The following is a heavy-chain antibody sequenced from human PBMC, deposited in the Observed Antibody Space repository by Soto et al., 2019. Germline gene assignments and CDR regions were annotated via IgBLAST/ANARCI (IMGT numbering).Heavy chain of an antibody. CDR2: ISGNGDST. J-gene: IGHJ4*02. CDR3: AKERITMVRGVLRANDY. D-gene: IGHD3-10*01. Sequence: GGFLRLSCAASGFTFRSYAMSWVRQAPGKGLEWVSGISGNGDSTYYADSVKGRFTISRDNSKNMLYLQMNSLRAEDTAVYYCAKERITMVRGVLRANDYWGQGTLVNVSS. CDR1: GFTFRSYA. V-gene: IGHV3-23*01.